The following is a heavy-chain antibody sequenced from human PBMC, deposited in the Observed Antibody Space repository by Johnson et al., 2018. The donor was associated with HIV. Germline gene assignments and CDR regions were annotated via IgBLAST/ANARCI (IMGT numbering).Heavy chain of an antibody. CDR1: GFTFSHNW. CDR3: TTFERLDPWLVPPHAFDI. Sequence: VQLVESGGGLVQPGGSLRLSCVGSGFTFSHNWMSWVRQAPGKGLEYVSAISSNGGSTYYANSVKGRFTISRDNSKNTLYLKMGSLRAEDTAVYYCTTFERLDPWLVPPHAFDIWGQGTMVTVSS. V-gene: IGHV3-64*01. J-gene: IGHJ3*02. D-gene: IGHD6-19*01. CDR2: ISSNGGST.